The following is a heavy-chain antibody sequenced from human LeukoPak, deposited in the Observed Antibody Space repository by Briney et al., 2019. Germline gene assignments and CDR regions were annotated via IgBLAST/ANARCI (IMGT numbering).Heavy chain of an antibody. D-gene: IGHD3-10*01. V-gene: IGHV5-51*01. CDR2: IYPGDSDT. Sequence: GESLKISCKGSGYSFTSYWIGWVRQMPGKGLGWMGIIYPGDSDTRYSTSFQGQITISADKSISTAYLQWSSLKASDTAMYYCARLSEDYGSGSYSNYFDYWGQGTLVTVSS. CDR3: ARLSEDYGSGSYSNYFDY. J-gene: IGHJ4*02. CDR1: GYSFTSYW.